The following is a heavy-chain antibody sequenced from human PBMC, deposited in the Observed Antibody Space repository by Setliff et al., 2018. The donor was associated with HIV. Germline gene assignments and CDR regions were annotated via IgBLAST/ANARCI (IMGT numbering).Heavy chain of an antibody. D-gene: IGHD1-26*01. CDR3: TTLVGANPYHDAFDI. Sequence: PGGSLRLSCAASGFTFSNAWMSWVRQAPGKGLEWVGRIQSKTDGGATDYAAPVKGRFTISRDDSKNTLYLEMNSLKTEDTAMYYCTTLVGANPYHDAFDIWGHGTMVTVSS. CDR2: IQSKTDGGAT. CDR1: GFTFSNAW. V-gene: IGHV3-15*01. J-gene: IGHJ3*02.